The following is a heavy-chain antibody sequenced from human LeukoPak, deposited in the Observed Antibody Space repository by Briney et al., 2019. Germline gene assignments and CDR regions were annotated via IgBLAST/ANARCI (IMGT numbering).Heavy chain of an antibody. Sequence: ASVKVSCKASGYTFTSYDINWVRQATGQGLEWMGWMNPNSGNTGYAQKFQGRVTITRNTSISTAYMELSSLRSEDTAVYYCARGLGGDFLSGDHYYYYMDVWGEGTTVNVSS. D-gene: IGHD3-3*01. J-gene: IGHJ6*03. CDR2: MNPNSGNT. V-gene: IGHV1-8*01. CDR1: GYTFTSYD. CDR3: ARGLGGDFLSGDHYYYYMDV.